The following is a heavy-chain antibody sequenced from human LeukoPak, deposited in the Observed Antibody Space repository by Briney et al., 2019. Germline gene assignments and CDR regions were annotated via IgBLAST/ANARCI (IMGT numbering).Heavy chain of an antibody. CDR1: GYSISSGYY. D-gene: IGHD3-10*01. J-gene: IGHJ4*02. CDR2: INHSGTT. Sequence: SETLSLTCTVSGYSISSGYYWSWIRQPPGKGLEWIGDINHSGTTKYNPSLKSRVTISIDTSKKQFSLRVNSVTAADTAVYYCARLPLGAFGEVLNFDYWGQGNLVTVSP. V-gene: IGHV4-38-2*02. CDR3: ARLPLGAFGEVLNFDY.